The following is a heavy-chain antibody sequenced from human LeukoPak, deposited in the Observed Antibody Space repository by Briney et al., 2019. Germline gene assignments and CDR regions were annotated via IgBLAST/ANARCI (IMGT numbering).Heavy chain of an antibody. D-gene: IGHD6-19*01. CDR3: AREAVAEIFFDY. J-gene: IGHJ4*02. CDR1: GYTFTGYY. CDR2: IIPILGIA. Sequence: ASVKVSCKASGYTFTGYYMHWVRQAPGQGLEWMGRIIPILGIANYAQKFQGRVTITADKSTSTAYMELSSLRSEDTAVYYCAREAVAEIFFDYWGQGTLVTVSS. V-gene: IGHV1-69*04.